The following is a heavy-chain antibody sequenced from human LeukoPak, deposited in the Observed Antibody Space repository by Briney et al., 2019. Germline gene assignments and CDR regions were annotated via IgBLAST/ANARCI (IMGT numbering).Heavy chain of an antibody. CDR1: GFTFSSYA. Sequence: GGSLRLSCAASGFTFSSYAMSWVRQAPGKGLEWVSAISGSGGSTYYADSVKGRFTISRDNSKNTLYLQMNSLRAEDTAVYYCAKGLGYYYDSSGYLIRYAFDIWGQGTMVTVSS. D-gene: IGHD3-22*01. J-gene: IGHJ3*02. CDR2: ISGSGGST. CDR3: AKGLGYYYDSSGYLIRYAFDI. V-gene: IGHV3-23*01.